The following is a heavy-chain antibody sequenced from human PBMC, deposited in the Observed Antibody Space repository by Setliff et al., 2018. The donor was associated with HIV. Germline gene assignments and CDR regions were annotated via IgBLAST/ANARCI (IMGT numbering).Heavy chain of an antibody. J-gene: IGHJ4*02. Sequence: PGGSLRLSCAASGFTFSSYWMHWVRQAPGKGLEWVSVIYSGGSTYYADSVKGRFTISRDNSKNTLYLQMNSLRAEDTDVYYCAKDLTESYYDSSGQPGLWGQGTLVTAPQ. V-gene: IGHV3-53*01. D-gene: IGHD3-22*01. CDR2: IYSGGST. CDR3: AKDLTESYYDSSGQPGL. CDR1: GFTFSSYW.